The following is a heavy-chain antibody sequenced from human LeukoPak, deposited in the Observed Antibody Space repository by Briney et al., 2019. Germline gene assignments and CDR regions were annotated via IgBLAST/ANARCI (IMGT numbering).Heavy chain of an antibody. J-gene: IGHJ5*02. CDR1: GGSISSGGYS. CDR3: ARGYGGNAGECWFDP. Sequence: SETLSLTCAVSGGSISSGGYSWSWIRQPPGKGLEWIGFIFHSGTTYYNPSLRSRVTISVDRSKNQFSLKLSSVTAADTAVYYCARGYGGNAGECWFDPWGQGTLVTVSS. CDR2: IFHSGTT. D-gene: IGHD4-23*01. V-gene: IGHV4-30-2*01.